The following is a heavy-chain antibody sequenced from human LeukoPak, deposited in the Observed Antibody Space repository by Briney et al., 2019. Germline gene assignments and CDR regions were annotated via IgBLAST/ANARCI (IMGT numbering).Heavy chain of an antibody. V-gene: IGHV3-30*18. Sequence: PGRSLRLSCAASGFTFSSYGMHWVRQAPGKGLEWVAVISYDGSNKYYADSVKGRFTISRDNSKNTLYLQMNSPRAEDTAVYYCAKDPDYYDSSGSGDWGQGTLVTVSS. CDR1: GFTFSSYG. J-gene: IGHJ4*02. CDR3: AKDPDYYDSSGSGD. CDR2: ISYDGSNK. D-gene: IGHD3-22*01.